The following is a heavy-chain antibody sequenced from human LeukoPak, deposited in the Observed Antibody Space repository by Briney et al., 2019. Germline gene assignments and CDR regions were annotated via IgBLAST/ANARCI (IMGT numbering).Heavy chain of an antibody. Sequence: GASVKVSCKASGYTFTGYYMHWVRQAPGQGLEWMGWINPNSGGTNYAQKFQGRVTITRDASISTAYMELSRLRSDDTAVYYCARDRGSGYEDYYYYMDVWGKGTTVTVSS. J-gene: IGHJ6*03. CDR2: INPNSGGT. CDR3: ARDRGSGYEDYYYYMDV. V-gene: IGHV1-2*02. CDR1: GYTFTGYY. D-gene: IGHD5-12*01.